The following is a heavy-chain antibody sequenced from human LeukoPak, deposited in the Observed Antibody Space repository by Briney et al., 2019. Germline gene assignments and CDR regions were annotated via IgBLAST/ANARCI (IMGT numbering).Heavy chain of an antibody. J-gene: IGHJ4*02. CDR2: INPNSGGT. D-gene: IGHD3-9*01. Sequence: ASVKVSCKASGYTFTGYYMHWVRQAPGQGLEWMGWINPNSGGTNYAQKFQGRVTMTRDTSISTAYMELSRLRSDDTAVYYCARSSADYDILTGYYRRSPDYFDYWGQGTLVTVSS. CDR3: ARSSADYDILTGYYRRSPDYFDY. V-gene: IGHV1-2*02. CDR1: GYTFTGYY.